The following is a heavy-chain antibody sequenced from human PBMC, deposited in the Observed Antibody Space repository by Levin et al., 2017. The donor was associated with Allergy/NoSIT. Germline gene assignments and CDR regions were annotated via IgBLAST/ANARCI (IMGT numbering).Heavy chain of an antibody. CDR3: ARDAINTAKGSFDY. CDR2: IFNGGRT. J-gene: IGHJ4*01. D-gene: IGHD3-10*01. V-gene: IGHV4-31*03. Sequence: LRLSCTVSGASIGNKDYYWTWIRQHPGEGLEWIGYIFNGGRTYYNSSPKTRLTISLATSKTQLSLKPSSLTAADTAVYYCARDAINTAKGSFDYWGHGTLVTVSS. CDR1: GASIGNKDYY.